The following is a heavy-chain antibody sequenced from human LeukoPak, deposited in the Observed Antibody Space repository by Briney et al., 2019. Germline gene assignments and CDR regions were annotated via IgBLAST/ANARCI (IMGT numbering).Heavy chain of an antibody. CDR1: GFTFTSFW. Sequence: GGSLRLSCEASGFTFTSFWMSWVRQAPGKGLEWVANIKQDGSEKYYVDPVKGRFTISRDNAKNSLYLQMNSLRAEDTAVYYCARDTSGGWYGLIDYWGQGAPVTVSS. CDR3: ARDTSGGWYGLIDY. J-gene: IGHJ4*02. V-gene: IGHV3-7*01. D-gene: IGHD6-19*01. CDR2: IKQDGSEK.